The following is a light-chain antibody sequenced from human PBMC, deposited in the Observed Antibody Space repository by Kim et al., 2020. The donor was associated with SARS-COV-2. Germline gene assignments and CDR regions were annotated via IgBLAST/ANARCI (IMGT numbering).Light chain of an antibody. CDR1: QRVNSH. CDR3: QQYNNWPLT. V-gene: IGKV3-15*01. J-gene: IGKJ4*01. Sequence: VFPRETPTLSCRARQRVNSHLAWYQPKPCQAPRLLIYGASSRATGIPARFSGSGSGTEFTLTISSLQSEDFAVYYCQQYNNWPLTFGGGTKVDIK. CDR2: GAS.